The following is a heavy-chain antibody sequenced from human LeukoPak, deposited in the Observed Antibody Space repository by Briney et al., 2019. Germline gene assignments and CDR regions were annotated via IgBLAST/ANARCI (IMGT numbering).Heavy chain of an antibody. Sequence: SETLSLTCTVSGGSISSSSYYWGWIRQPPGKGLEWIGSTYYSGSTYYNPSLKSRVTISVDTSKNQFSLKLSSVTAADTAVYYCASIVATIGIFDYWGQGTLVTVSS. CDR2: TYYSGST. CDR3: ASIVATIGIFDY. D-gene: IGHD5-12*01. CDR1: GGSISSSSYY. J-gene: IGHJ4*02. V-gene: IGHV4-39*01.